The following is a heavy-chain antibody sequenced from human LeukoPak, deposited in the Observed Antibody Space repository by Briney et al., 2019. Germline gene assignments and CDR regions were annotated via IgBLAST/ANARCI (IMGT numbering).Heavy chain of an antibody. CDR3: ARDRGAVDY. J-gene: IGHJ4*02. CDR1: GFTFSSYA. CDR2: ISSDSSTI. V-gene: IGHV3-48*01. Sequence: GGSLRLSCAASGFTFSSYAMNWVRQAPGKGLEWLSYISSDSSTIYDADSVKGRFTISRDNARNLLFLQMNSLIAEDTALYYCARDRGAVDYWGQGTLVTVSS.